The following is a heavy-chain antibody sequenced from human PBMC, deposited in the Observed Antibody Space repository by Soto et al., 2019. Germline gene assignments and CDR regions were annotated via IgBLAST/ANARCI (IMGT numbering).Heavy chain of an antibody. CDR2: IYHSGST. V-gene: IGHV4-30-2*01. CDR3: ARVRGYYYGSGSYYHNPGYAFDI. CDR1: GGSISSGGYS. J-gene: IGHJ3*02. D-gene: IGHD3-10*01. Sequence: QLQLQESGSGLVKPSQTLSLTCAVSGGSISSGGYSWSWIRQPPGKGLEWIGYIYHSGSTYYNPSLKSRVTISVDRSKNQFSLKLSSVTAADTAVYYCARVRGYYYGSGSYYHNPGYAFDIWGQGTMVTVSS.